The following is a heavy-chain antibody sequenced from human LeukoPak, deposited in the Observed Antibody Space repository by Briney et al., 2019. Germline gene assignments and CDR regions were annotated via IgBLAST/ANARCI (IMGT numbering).Heavy chain of an antibody. V-gene: IGHV1-46*01. J-gene: IGHJ4*02. CDR1: GYTFTSNY. D-gene: IGHD1/OR15-1a*01. CDR2: INPSGGST. CDR3: ARAVNTPIYYLEY. Sequence: ASVKVSCKAFGYTFTSNYMHWVRQAPGQGLEWMGIINPSGGSTSYAQKFQGRITLSRDTSTSTVYMELSSLRSDDTAVYYCARAVNTPIYYLEYWGQGALVTVSS.